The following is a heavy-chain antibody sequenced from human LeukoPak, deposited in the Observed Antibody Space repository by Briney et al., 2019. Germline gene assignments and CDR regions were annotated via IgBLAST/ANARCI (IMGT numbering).Heavy chain of an antibody. D-gene: IGHD6-19*01. CDR3: ARESSGWRLYGMDV. J-gene: IGHJ6*02. CDR2: IIPIFGTA. V-gene: IGHV1-69*13. CDR1: GGTFSSYA. Sequence: GASVKVSCKASGGTFSSYAISWVRQAPGQGLEWMGGIIPIFGTANCAQKFQGRVTITADESTSTAYMELSSLRSEDTAVYYCARESSGWRLYGMDVWGQGTTVTVSS.